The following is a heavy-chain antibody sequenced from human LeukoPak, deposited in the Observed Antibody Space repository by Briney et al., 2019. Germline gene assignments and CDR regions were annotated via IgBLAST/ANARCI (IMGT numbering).Heavy chain of an antibody. CDR3: AREDVLLYYYYGMDV. Sequence: GGSLRLSCAASGFTFSSYEMNWVRQAPGKGLEWVSYISSSGSTIYYADSVKGRFTISRDNAKNSLYLQMNSQRAEDTAVYYCAREDVLLYYYYGMDVWGQGTTVTVSS. CDR2: ISSSGSTI. D-gene: IGHD1-26*01. J-gene: IGHJ6*02. V-gene: IGHV3-48*03. CDR1: GFTFSSYE.